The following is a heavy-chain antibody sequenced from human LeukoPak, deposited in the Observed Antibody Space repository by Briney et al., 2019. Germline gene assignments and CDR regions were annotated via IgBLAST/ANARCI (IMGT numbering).Heavy chain of an antibody. Sequence: PSETLSLTCTVSGGCISIYYCSWIRQPAGRGLGWVGRIYTSGSTNYNPSLKSRVTMSVDTSKNQFSLKLTSVTAADTALYYCARAPMQQLEYFDYWGQGTLVTVSS. V-gene: IGHV4-4*07. D-gene: IGHD6-13*01. J-gene: IGHJ4*02. CDR3: ARAPMQQLEYFDY. CDR2: IYTSGST. CDR1: GGCISIYY.